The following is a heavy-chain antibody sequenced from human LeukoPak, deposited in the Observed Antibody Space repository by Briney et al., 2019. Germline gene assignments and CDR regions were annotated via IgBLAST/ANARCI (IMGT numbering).Heavy chain of an antibody. V-gene: IGHV3-53*01. Sequence: PGGSLRLSCAASGFTFSSYSMNWVRQAPGKGLEWVSVIYSGGNTYYADSVKGRFTISRDTSKNTLSLQMNSLRAEDTAVYYCARELLWFGADYWGQGILVTVSS. J-gene: IGHJ4*02. CDR3: ARELLWFGADY. D-gene: IGHD3-10*01. CDR2: IYSGGNT. CDR1: GFTFSSYS.